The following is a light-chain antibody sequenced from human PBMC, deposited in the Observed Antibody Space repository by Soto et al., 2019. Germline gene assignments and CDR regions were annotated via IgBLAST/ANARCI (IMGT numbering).Light chain of an antibody. CDR3: SSYASSGTHYV. J-gene: IGLJ1*01. CDR2: EVT. Sequence: QSALTQPASVSGSPGQSITISCTGTSSDVGDHNYVSWYQHHPGKAPKLMTYEVTNRPSGVSNRFSGSKSGNTASLTISGLQAEDEADYYCSSYASSGTHYVFGTGTKLTVL. V-gene: IGLV2-14*01. CDR1: SSDVGDHNY.